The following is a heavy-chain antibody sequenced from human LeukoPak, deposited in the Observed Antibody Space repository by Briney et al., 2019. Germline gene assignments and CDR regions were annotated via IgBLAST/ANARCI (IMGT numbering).Heavy chain of an antibody. CDR2: IYYSGST. CDR1: GGSISSYY. D-gene: IGHD3-16*01. J-gene: IGHJ4*02. Sequence: SETLSLTCTVSGGSISSYYWSWIRQPPGKGLEWIGYIYYSGSTNYNPSLKSRVTISVDKSISTAYLQWSSLKASDTAMYYCASLPSRGAGGDDYWGQGTLVTVSS. CDR3: ASLPSRGAGGDDY. V-gene: IGHV4-59*12.